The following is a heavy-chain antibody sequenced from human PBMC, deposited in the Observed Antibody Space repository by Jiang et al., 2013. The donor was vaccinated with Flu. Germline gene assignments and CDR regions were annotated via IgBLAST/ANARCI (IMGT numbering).Heavy chain of an antibody. J-gene: IGHJ6*02. D-gene: IGHD1-26*01. Sequence: GAEVKKPGSSVKVSCKASGGTFSSYTISWVRQAPGQGLEWMGRIIPILGIANYAQKFQGRVTITADKSTSTAYMELSSLRSEDTAVYYCASGGSYSYYYYYGMDVWGQGTTVT. V-gene: IGHV1-69*02. CDR2: IIPILGIA. CDR3: ASGGSYSYYYYYGMDV. CDR1: GGTFSSYT.